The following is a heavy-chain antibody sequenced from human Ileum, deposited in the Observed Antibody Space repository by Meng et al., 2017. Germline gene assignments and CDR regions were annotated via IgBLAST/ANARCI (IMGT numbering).Heavy chain of an antibody. Sequence: QVQLVQSGAAGKKPGASVKVSCKASGYPFTRYAMHWVRQAPGQRLEWMGWINTGNGDAKYSQRFQGRVTITRDTSASTVYMELSSLRSEDTTVYYCARGHQNYDILTGSYWGQGTLVTVSS. CDR1: GYPFTRYA. CDR2: INTGNGDA. J-gene: IGHJ4*02. D-gene: IGHD3-9*01. V-gene: IGHV1-3*04. CDR3: ARGHQNYDILTGSY.